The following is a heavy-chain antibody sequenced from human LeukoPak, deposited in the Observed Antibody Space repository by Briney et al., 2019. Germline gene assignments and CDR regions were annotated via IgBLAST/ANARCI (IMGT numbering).Heavy chain of an antibody. CDR2: INPNSGGT. D-gene: IGHD6-6*01. J-gene: IGHJ4*02. CDR1: GYTFTGYY. Sequence: GASVKVSCKASGYTFTGYYMHWVRQAPGQGLEWMGWINPNSGGTNYAQKFQGRVTMTRDTSISTAYMELSRLRSDDTAVYYCARGSKYSSQHFDCWGQGTLVTVSS. CDR3: ARGSKYSSQHFDC. V-gene: IGHV1-2*02.